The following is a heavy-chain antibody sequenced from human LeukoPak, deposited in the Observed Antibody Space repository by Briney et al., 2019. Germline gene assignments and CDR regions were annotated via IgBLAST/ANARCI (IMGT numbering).Heavy chain of an antibody. D-gene: IGHD3-9*01. V-gene: IGHV1-2*02. CDR1: GYTFTGYY. CDR2: INPNSGGT. J-gene: IGHJ4*02. CDR3: ARGDDILVPLRS. Sequence: ASVRVSCKASGYTFTGYYMHWVRQAPGQGLEWMGWINPNSGGTNYAQKFQGRVTMTRDTSISTAYMELSRLRSDDTAVYYCARGDDILVPLRSWGQGTLVTVSS.